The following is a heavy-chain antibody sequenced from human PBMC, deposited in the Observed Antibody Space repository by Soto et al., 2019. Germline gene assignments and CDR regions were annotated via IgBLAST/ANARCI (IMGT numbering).Heavy chain of an antibody. J-gene: IGHJ5*02. Sequence: SETLSLTCTVSGGSISSSSYYWGWIRQPPGKGLEWIGSIYYSGSTYYNPSLKSRVTISVDTSKNQFSLKLSSVTAADTAVYYCARHGVQAASNPNWFDPWGQGTLVTVSS. CDR1: GGSISSSSYY. CDR2: IYYSGST. CDR3: ARHGVQAASNPNWFDP. V-gene: IGHV4-39*01. D-gene: IGHD2-15*01.